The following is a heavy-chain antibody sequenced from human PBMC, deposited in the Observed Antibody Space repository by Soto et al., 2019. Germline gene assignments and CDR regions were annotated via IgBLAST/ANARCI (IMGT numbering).Heavy chain of an antibody. CDR1: GGSISSGGYY. D-gene: IGHD6-19*01. J-gene: IGHJ4*02. V-gene: IGHV4-31*03. CDR3: ARVTPDSSVLRFCWFDY. Sequence: QVQLQESGPGLVKPSQTLSLTCTVSGGSISSGGYYWSWIRQHPGKGLEWIGYIYYSGSTYYNPSLKSRVTISIDPSKNQFSLQLSSVTAADTAVYYCARVTPDSSVLRFCWFDYWGQRTLFTVST. CDR2: IYYSGST.